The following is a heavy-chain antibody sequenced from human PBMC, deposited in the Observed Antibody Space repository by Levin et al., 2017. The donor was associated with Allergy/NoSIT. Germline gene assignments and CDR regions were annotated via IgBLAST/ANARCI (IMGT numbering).Heavy chain of an antibody. V-gene: IGHV5-51*01. CDR1: GYSFTSHW. CDR2: IFPGDSDT. CDR3: ARRYGEGNHCHGMDV. D-gene: IGHD1-14*01. J-gene: IGHJ6*02. Sequence: HGESLKISCKGSGYSFTSHWIGWVRQMPGKGLEWMGIIFPGDSDTIYSPSFQGQVTIPVDKSISTAYMGWSSLKASDTAMDYCARRYGEGNHCHGMDVWGQGTTVTVSS.